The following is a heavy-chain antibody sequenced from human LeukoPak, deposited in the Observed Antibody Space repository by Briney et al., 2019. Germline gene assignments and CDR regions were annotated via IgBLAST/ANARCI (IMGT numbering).Heavy chain of an antibody. V-gene: IGHV3-11*04. CDR3: ARDAGSSWSFDY. Sequence: GGSLRLSCAASGFTFSDYYMNWTRQAPGKGLEWVSYISSSGSTIYYADSVKGRFTISRDNAKNSIYLQMNSLRDEDTAVYYCARDAGSSWSFDYWGQGTLVTVSS. CDR2: ISSSGSTI. D-gene: IGHD6-13*01. CDR1: GFTFSDYY. J-gene: IGHJ4*02.